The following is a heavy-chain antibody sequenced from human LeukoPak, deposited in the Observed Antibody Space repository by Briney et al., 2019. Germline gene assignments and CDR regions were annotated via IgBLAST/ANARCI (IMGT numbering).Heavy chain of an antibody. V-gene: IGHV3-30*04. J-gene: IGHJ4*02. D-gene: IGHD3-3*01. CDR3: ARDFRFLDDY. CDR2: ISYDGSNK. CDR1: GFTFSSYA. Sequence: PGRSLRLSCAASGFTFSSYAMHWVRQAPGKGLEWVAVISYDGSNKYYADSVKGRFTISRDNSKNTLYLQMNSLRAEDTAVYYCARDFRFLDDYWGQGTLVTVSS.